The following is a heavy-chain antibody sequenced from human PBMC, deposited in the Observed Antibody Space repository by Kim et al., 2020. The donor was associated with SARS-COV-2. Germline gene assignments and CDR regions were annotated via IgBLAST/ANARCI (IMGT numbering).Heavy chain of an antibody. CDR3: GRGAGWHDGSGYYSR. J-gene: IGHJ6*03. CDR2: ITPTLGAP. Sequence: ASVKVSCKASGYTFTGYYMHWVRQAPGQGLEWMGWITPTLGAPNYAQRFQGRVTITGDAFTSTAYLELSSLRSEDTAVYYCGRGAGWHDGSGYYSRWG. CDR1: GYTFTGYY. D-gene: IGHD3-22*01. V-gene: IGHV1-2*02.